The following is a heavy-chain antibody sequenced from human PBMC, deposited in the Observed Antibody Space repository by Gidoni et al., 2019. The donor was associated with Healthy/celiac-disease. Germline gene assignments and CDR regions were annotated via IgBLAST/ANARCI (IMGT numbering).Heavy chain of an antibody. CDR2: ISYDGSNK. CDR3: ASDYNYYYGMDV. J-gene: IGHJ6*02. Sequence: QVQLVESGGGVVQPGRSLRLSCAASGFPFSSYARHWVRQAPGKGLGWVAVISYDGSNKYYADSVKGRFTISRDNSKNTLYLQMNSLRAEDTAVYYCASDYNYYYGMDVWGQGTTVTVSS. CDR1: GFPFSSYA. V-gene: IGHV3-30*04.